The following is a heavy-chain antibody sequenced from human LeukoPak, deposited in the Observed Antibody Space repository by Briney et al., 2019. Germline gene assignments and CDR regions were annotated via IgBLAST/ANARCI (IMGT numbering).Heavy chain of an antibody. CDR1: GFTFSDYW. CDR2: ISYDGTNK. D-gene: IGHD3-22*01. Sequence: PGGSLRLSCAASGFTFSDYWIHWVRQAPGKGLEWVAVISYDGTNKNHADSVKGRFTISRDNSKNTLYLQMNSLRAEDTAVYYCTRGPGYHDSSYLDYWGQGTLVTVSS. J-gene: IGHJ4*02. V-gene: IGHV3-30*03. CDR3: TRGPGYHDSSYLDY.